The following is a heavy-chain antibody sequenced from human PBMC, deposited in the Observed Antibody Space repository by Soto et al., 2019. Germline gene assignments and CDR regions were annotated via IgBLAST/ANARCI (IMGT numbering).Heavy chain of an antibody. CDR3: VKASDYYDSSGYYYYFDY. Sequence: HPGGSLRLSCSASGFTFSSYAMHWVRQAPGKGLEYVSAISSNGGSTYYADSVKGRFTISRDNSKNTLYLQMSSLRAEDTAVYYCVKASDYYDSSGYYYYFDYWGQGTLVTVSS. CDR1: GFTFSSYA. J-gene: IGHJ4*02. CDR2: ISSNGGST. V-gene: IGHV3-64D*08. D-gene: IGHD3-22*01.